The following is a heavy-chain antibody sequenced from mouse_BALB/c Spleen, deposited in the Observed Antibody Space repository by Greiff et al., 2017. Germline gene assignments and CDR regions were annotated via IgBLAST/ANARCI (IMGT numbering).Heavy chain of an antibody. CDR3: ARRRITTGYYYAMDY. J-gene: IGHJ4*01. V-gene: IGHV3-2*02. Sequence: EVQLQQSGPGLVKPSQSLSLTCTVTGYSITSDYAWNWIRQFPGNKLEWMGYISYSGSTSYNPSLKSRISITRDTSKNQFFLQLNSVTTEDTATYYCARRRITTGYYYAMDYWGQGTSVTVSS. D-gene: IGHD2-4*01. CDR1: GYSITSDYA. CDR2: ISYSGST.